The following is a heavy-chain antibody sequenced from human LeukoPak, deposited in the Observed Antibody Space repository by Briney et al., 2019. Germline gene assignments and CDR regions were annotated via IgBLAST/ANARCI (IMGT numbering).Heavy chain of an antibody. Sequence: SETLSLTCAVYGGSCSGYYWSWIRQPPGKGLEWIGEINRSGSTNYNPSLKSRVTISVDTSKNQFSLKLSSVTAADTAVYYCARSIRYDSSGYYDLGDDYWGQGTLVTVSS. CDR3: ARSIRYDSSGYYDLGDDY. V-gene: IGHV4-34*01. D-gene: IGHD3-22*01. CDR2: INRSGST. CDR1: GGSCSGYY. J-gene: IGHJ4*02.